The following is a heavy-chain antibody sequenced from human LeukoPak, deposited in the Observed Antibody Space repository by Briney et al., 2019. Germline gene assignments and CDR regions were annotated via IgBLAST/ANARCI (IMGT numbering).Heavy chain of an antibody. V-gene: IGHV1-69*13. D-gene: IGHD3-3*01. Sequence: SVKVSCKASGGSFTSYGISWVRQAPGQGLEWMGKIIPIYGRANYGQKFQGRVTITADELTTTSYMELSSLTAEDMAVYYCAAGGAYEFRVDYWGQGTLVTVSS. CDR2: IIPIYGRA. J-gene: IGHJ4*02. CDR3: AAGGAYEFRVDY. CDR1: GGSFTSYG.